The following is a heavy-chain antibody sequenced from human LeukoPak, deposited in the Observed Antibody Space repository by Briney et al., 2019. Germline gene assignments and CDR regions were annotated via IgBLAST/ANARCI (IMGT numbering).Heavy chain of an antibody. CDR3: ARDNTAVGPFDY. J-gene: IGHJ4*02. CDR1: GYTFISYY. V-gene: IGHV1-46*01. Sequence: ASVKVSCKASGYTFISYYIHWVRQAPGQGLEWMGKINPSGGSTNYEQKFQGRVTITRDTSTSTVYMELSSLRSEDTAVYYCARDNTAVGPFDYWGQGTLVTVSS. D-gene: IGHD6-13*01. CDR2: INPSGGST.